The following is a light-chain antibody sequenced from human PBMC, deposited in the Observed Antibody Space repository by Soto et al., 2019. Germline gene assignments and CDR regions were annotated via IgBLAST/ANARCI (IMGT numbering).Light chain of an antibody. V-gene: IGKV1-33*01. CDR2: RAS. CDR1: HGISKS. Sequence: DIQMTQSPSSLSASVGERVTITCQASHGISKSLNWCQQKPGKAPNLLIYRASNLETGVPSRFRGSGSGTDFTFTISSLQPKDIAAYYCQPYDNLPVGGGTKVEIK. CDR3: QPYDNLP. J-gene: IGKJ4*01.